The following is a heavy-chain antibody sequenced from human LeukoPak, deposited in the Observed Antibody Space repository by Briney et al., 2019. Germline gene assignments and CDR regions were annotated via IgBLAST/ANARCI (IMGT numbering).Heavy chain of an antibody. Sequence: ASVKVSCKASGYTFTSYDINWVRQATGQGLEWMGGIIPIFGTANYAQKFQGRVTITTDESTSTAYMELSSLRSEDTAVYYCARVPAYYDSSGYYDYWGQGTLVTVSS. CDR3: ARVPAYYDSSGYYDY. D-gene: IGHD3-22*01. CDR2: IIPIFGTA. V-gene: IGHV1-69*05. CDR1: GYTFTSYD. J-gene: IGHJ4*02.